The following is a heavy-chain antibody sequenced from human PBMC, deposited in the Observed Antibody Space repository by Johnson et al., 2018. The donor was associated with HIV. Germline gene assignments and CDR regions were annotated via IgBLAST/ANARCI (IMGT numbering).Heavy chain of an antibody. J-gene: IGHJ3*02. CDR3: AKDTTFSSSHAFDI. D-gene: IGHD6-6*01. CDR1: GFTFDDYG. V-gene: IGHV3-20*04. CDR2: INWNSGSI. Sequence: VQLVESGGGVVRPGGSLRVSCAASGFTFDDYGMSWVRQAPGKGLEWVSGINWNSGSIGYADSVKGRFTISRDNAKNSLYLQMNSLRAEDTALYYCAKDTTFSSSHAFDIWGQGTMVTVSS.